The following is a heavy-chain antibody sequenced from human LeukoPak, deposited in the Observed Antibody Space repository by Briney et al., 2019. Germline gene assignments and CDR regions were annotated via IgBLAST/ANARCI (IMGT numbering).Heavy chain of an antibody. Sequence: SETLSLTCAVYGGSFSSYQSTWIRQPPGKGLEWIGEIDPNGGTHYRPSLKSRVTMSLDTSKNHFSPKLSSVTAADTAVYYCGRGQQVLWPPPIYWGQGTRVTVSS. V-gene: IGHV4-34*01. D-gene: IGHD2-8*02. J-gene: IGHJ4*02. CDR2: IDPNGGT. CDR3: GRGQQVLWPPPIY. CDR1: GGSFSSYQ.